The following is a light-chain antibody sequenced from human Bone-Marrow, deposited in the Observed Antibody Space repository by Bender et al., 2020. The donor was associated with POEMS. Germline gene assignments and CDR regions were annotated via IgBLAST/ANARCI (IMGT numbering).Light chain of an antibody. CDR3: SSYAGSNNLGV. CDR1: SSDVGGYNH. CDR2: DVR. V-gene: IGLV2-14*03. J-gene: IGLJ1*01. Sequence: QSALTQPASVSGSPGQSITISCTGTSSDVGGYNHVSWYQHHPGKVPKLLTYDVRNRPSGVSNRFSGSKSGNTASLTISGLQAEDEADYYCSSYAGSNNLGVFGTGTKVTVL.